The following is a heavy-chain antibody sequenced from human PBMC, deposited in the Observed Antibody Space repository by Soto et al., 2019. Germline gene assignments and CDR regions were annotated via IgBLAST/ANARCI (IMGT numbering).Heavy chain of an antibody. D-gene: IGHD6-19*01. CDR1: GFTFSNAW. CDR3: PTAGYSSGWVGY. Sequence: GGSLRLSCAASGFTFSNAWMNWVRQAPGKGLEWVGRIKSKTDGGTTDYTAPVKGRFTISRDDPKNTLYLQMKSLKTENKDVYYCPTAGYSSGWVGYWGQGTLVTVSS. V-gene: IGHV3-15*07. CDR2: IKSKTDGGTT. J-gene: IGHJ4*02.